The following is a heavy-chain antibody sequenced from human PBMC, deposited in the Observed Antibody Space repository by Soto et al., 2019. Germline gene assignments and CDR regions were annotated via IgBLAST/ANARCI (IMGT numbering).Heavy chain of an antibody. Sequence: GGSLRLSCAASGFTFSSYWMHWVRQAPGKGLVWVSRINSDGSSTSYADSVKGRFTISRDNAKNTLYLQMNSLRAEDMAVYYCARALGGEANSWFSDYWGQGTLVTVSS. D-gene: IGHD6-13*01. CDR1: GFTFSSYW. CDR2: INSDGSST. V-gene: IGHV3-74*01. J-gene: IGHJ4*02. CDR3: ARALGGEANSWFSDY.